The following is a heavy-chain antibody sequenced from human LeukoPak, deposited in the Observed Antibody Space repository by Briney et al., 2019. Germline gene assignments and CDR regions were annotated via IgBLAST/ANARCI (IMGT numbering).Heavy chain of an antibody. V-gene: IGHV3-48*01. CDR2: ISSSSSTI. D-gene: IGHD6-19*01. Sequence: GGSLRLSCAASGFTFSSYSMNWVRQAPGKGLEWVSYISSSSSTIYYADSVKGRFTISRDNAKNSLYLQMNSLRAEDTAVYYCARASSSGWVYFDYWGQGTLVTVSS. CDR1: GFTFSSYS. J-gene: IGHJ4*02. CDR3: ARASSSGWVYFDY.